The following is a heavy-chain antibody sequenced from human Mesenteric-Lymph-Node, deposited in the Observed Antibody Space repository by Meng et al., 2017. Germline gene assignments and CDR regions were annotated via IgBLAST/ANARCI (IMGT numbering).Heavy chain of an antibody. J-gene: IGHJ4*02. CDR2: ISSSGSTI. V-gene: IGHV3-11*04. D-gene: IGHD3-9*01. CDR3: VRGSPLVFIDYDILTGYDY. CDR1: GFTFSDYY. Sequence: GGSLRLSCAASGFTFSDYYMSWIRQAPGKGLEWVSYISSSGSTIYYADSVKGRFTISRDNAKNSLYLQMNSLRAEDTAVYYCVRGSPLVFIDYDILTGYDYWGQGTLVTVSS.